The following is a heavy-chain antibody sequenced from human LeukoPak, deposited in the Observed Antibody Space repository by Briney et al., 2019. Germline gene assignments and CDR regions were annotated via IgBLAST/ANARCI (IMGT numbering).Heavy chain of an antibody. Sequence: GRSLRLSCAASGFTFSSYVMHWVRQAPGKGLGWVAFISSDGSNKYYADSVKGRFTISRDNPKNRLYLQMNSLRAEDTAVYHCARDLTGTGDYWGQGTLVTVSS. CDR3: ARDLTGTGDY. CDR1: GFTFSSYV. V-gene: IGHV3-30-3*01. D-gene: IGHD1-1*01. CDR2: ISSDGSNK. J-gene: IGHJ4*02.